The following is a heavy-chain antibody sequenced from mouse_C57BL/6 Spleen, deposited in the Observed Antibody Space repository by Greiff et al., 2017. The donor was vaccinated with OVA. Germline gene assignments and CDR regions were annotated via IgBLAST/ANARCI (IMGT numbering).Heavy chain of an antibody. CDR2: INPGSGGT. Sequence: QVQLKQSGAELVRPGTSVKVSCKASGYAFTNYLIEWVKQRPGQGLEWIGVINPGSGGTNYNEKFKGKATLTADKSSSTAYMQLHSLTSEDSAVYFCARSGDYNYCDYWGQGTTLTVSS. CDR3: ARSGDYNYCDY. V-gene: IGHV1-54*01. D-gene: IGHD2-4*01. CDR1: GYAFTNYL. J-gene: IGHJ2*01.